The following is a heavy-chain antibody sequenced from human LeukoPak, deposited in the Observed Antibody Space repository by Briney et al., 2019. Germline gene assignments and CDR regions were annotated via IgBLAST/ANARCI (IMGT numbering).Heavy chain of an antibody. CDR1: GFTSSSYA. V-gene: IGHV3-23*01. J-gene: IGHJ5*02. CDR3: AKVALPYYDFWSGLNWFDP. D-gene: IGHD3-3*01. CDR2: ISGSGGST. Sequence: GGSLRLSCAASGFTSSSYAMSWVRQAPGKGLEWVSAISGSGGSTYYADSVKGRFTISRDNSKNTLYLQMNSLRAEDTAVYYCAKVALPYYDFWSGLNWFDPWGQGTLVTVSS.